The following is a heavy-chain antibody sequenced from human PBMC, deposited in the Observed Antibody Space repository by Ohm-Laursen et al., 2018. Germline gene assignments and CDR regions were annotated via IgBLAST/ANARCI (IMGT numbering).Heavy chain of an antibody. CDR3: AKARTYQASLDY. J-gene: IGHJ4*02. CDR1: GFTFDDYA. D-gene: IGHD3-16*01. CDR2: ISRNSGSI. V-gene: IGHV3-9*01. Sequence: RSLRLSCAASGFTFDDYAMHWVRQAPGRGLEWVSGISRNSGSIGYADSVKGRFTISRDNAKNPLYLQMNSLRAEDTALYYCAKARTYQASLDYWGQGTLVTVSS.